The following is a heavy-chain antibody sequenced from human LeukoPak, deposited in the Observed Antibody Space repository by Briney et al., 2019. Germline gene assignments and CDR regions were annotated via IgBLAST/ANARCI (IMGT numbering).Heavy chain of an antibody. CDR1: RFTVSSNY. J-gene: IGHJ3*02. V-gene: IGHV3-66*02. CDR3: ARLYDRSAYGAFDI. CDR2: LYSDGTT. Sequence: GGSLRLSCAASRFTVSSNYMGWVRQAPGKGLEWVSVLYSDGTTYYPDSVKGRFTISRDDSQNTLYLQLDSLRAEDTAVYYCARLYDRSAYGAFDIWGQGTMVTVSS. D-gene: IGHD3-22*01.